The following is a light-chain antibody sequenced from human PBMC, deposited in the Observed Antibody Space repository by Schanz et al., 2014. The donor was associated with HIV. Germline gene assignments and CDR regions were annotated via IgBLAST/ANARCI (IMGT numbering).Light chain of an antibody. J-gene: IGLJ2*01. Sequence: QLVLTQSPSASASLGASVKLTCTLSSRHSSYAIAWHQQQPEKGPRYLMKLNSDGSHRKGDGIPDRFLGSSAGAERYLTISSLQSEDEADYYCQTWGTDSVVFAGGTKLTVL. CDR3: QTWGTDSVV. CDR2: LNSDGSH. V-gene: IGLV4-69*01. CDR1: SRHSSYA.